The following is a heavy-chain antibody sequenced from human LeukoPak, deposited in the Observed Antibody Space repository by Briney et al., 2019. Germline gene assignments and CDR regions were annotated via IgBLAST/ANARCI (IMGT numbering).Heavy chain of an antibody. D-gene: IGHD4-17*01. CDR2: ITGSGGST. CDR1: GFTFSSYA. Sequence: GGSLRLSCAASGFTFSSYAMSWVRQAPGKGLEWVSAITGSGGSTYYAGSVKGRFTISRDNSKNTLYLQMNSLRAEDTAVYYCAKDPVTVTNPALSLMGGQGTLVTVSS. CDR3: AKDPVTVTNPALSLM. V-gene: IGHV3-23*01. J-gene: IGHJ4*02.